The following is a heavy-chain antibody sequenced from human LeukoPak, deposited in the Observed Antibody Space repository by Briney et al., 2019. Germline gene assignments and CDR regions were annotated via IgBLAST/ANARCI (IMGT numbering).Heavy chain of an antibody. CDR2: ISSSSSYI. D-gene: IGHD1-26*01. V-gene: IGHV3-21*01. CDR3: ARNRGGWELLLYYFDY. Sequence: GGSLRLSCAASGFTFSSYSMNWVRQAPGKGLEWVSSISSSSSYIYYADSVKGRFTISRDNAKNSLYLQMNSLRAEDTAVYYCARNRGGWELLLYYFDYWGQGTLVTVSS. CDR1: GFTFSSYS. J-gene: IGHJ4*02.